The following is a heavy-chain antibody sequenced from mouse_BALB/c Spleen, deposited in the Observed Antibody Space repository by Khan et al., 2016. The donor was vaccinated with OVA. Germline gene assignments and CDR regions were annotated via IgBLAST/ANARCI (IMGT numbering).Heavy chain of an antibody. CDR2: IYPYNDDT. Sequence: VQLQQSGPELVKPGASVKMSCKASGYTFTDYVIHWVKQKPGQGLEWIGYIYPYNDDTESTERLKGKATLTLDKSSNTAYMDLSSLTSADSAVYYCARSTTDYYTMGYWGQGTSVTVSS. V-gene: IGHV1S136*01. J-gene: IGHJ4*01. D-gene: IGHD1-1*01. CDR1: GYTFTDYV. CDR3: ARSTTDYYTMGY.